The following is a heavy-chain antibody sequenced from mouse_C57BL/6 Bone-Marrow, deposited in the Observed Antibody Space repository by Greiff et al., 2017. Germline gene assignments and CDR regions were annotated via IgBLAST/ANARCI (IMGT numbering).Heavy chain of an antibody. CDR3: ARHKSFYWYFDV. Sequence: EVMLVESGGDLVKPGGSLKLSCAASGFTFSSYGMSWVRQTPDKRLEWVATISSGGSYTYYPDSVQGRFTISRDNAKNTLYLQVSSLKSEDTAMYYCARHKSFYWYFDVWGTGTTVTVS. V-gene: IGHV5-6*01. D-gene: IGHD1-3*01. CDR2: ISSGGSYT. CDR1: GFTFSSYG. J-gene: IGHJ1*03.